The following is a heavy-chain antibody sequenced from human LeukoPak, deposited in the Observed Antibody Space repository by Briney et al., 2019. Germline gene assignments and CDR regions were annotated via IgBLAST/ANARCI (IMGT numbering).Heavy chain of an antibody. J-gene: IGHJ4*02. CDR1: GYTFTNYY. Sequence: GASVNVSCKASGYTFTNYYMHWVRQAPGQGLEWMGIINPTGVSTSYVQKFQGRVTMTRDTSTSTVYMELSSLRSEDTAVYYCAREYSSSLDYWGQGTLVTVSS. D-gene: IGHD6-6*01. CDR2: INPTGVST. CDR3: AREYSSSLDY. V-gene: IGHV1-46*01.